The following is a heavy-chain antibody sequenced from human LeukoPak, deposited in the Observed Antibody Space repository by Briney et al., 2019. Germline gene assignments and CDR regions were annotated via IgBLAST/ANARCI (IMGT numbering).Heavy chain of an antibody. V-gene: IGHV1-18*01. J-gene: IGHJ4*02. CDR1: GYTFTSYG. CDR2: ISAYNGNT. Sequence: ASVKVSCKASGYTFTSYGISWVRQAPGQGLERMGWISAYNGNTNYAQKLQGRVTMTTDTSTSTAYMELRSLRSDDTAVYYCARDLGYDSSGYYDYWGQGTLVTVSS. CDR3: ARDLGYDSSGYYDY. D-gene: IGHD3-22*01.